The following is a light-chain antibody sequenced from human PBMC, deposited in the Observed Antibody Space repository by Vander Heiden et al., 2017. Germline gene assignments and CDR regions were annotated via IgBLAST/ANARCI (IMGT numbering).Light chain of an antibody. J-gene: IGLJ2*01. V-gene: IGLV3-21*02. Sequence: SYVLTQPPSLSVAPGQTARITCGGDHIGSKSVHGYQQKPGQAPVLVVHDDNFRPSGIPERVSGSKSGNTATLIINRVEAGDEADYYCQVWDSTSGHVVFGGGTKLTVL. CDR2: DDN. CDR3: QVWDSTSGHVV. CDR1: HIGSKS.